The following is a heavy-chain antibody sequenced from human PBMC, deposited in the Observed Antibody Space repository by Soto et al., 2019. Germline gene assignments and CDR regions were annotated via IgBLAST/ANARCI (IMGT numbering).Heavy chain of an antibody. D-gene: IGHD6-19*01. Sequence: GGSLRLSCSASGFTFSSYAMHWVRQAPGKGLEYVSAISSNGGSTYYADSVKGRFTISRDNSKNTLYLQMNSLRAEDTAVYYCAKTPPGYSSAWPLGYFQRWGQGTLVTVSS. V-gene: IGHV3-64*04. J-gene: IGHJ1*01. CDR2: ISSNGGST. CDR1: GFTFSSYA. CDR3: AKTPPGYSSAWPLGYFQR.